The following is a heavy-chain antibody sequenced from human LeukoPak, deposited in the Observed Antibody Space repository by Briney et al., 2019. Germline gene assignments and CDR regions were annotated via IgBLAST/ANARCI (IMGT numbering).Heavy chain of an antibody. CDR3: ARDRIAARFPYYFDY. CDR2: ISSSSSTI. Sequence: GGSLRLSCAASGFTFSSYAMSWVRQAPGKGLEWVSYISSSSSTIYYADSVKGRFTISRDNAKNSLYLQMNSLRAEDTAVYYCARDRIAARFPYYFDYWGQGTLVTVSS. V-gene: IGHV3-48*01. J-gene: IGHJ4*02. D-gene: IGHD6-6*01. CDR1: GFTFSSYA.